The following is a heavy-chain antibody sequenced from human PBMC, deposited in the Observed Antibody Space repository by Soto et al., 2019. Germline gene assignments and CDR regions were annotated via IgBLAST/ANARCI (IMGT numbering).Heavy chain of an antibody. J-gene: IGHJ5*02. CDR2: IYPGDSDT. CDR1: GYSFTSYW. D-gene: IGHD6-6*01. CDR3: ARPQSSSSNWLDP. V-gene: IGHV5-51*01. Sequence: PGESLKISCKGSGYSFTSYWIGWVRQMPGKGLGWMGIIYPGDSDTRYSPSFQGQVTISADKSISTAYLQWSSLKASDTAMYYCARPQSSSSNWLDPWGQGTLVTVSS.